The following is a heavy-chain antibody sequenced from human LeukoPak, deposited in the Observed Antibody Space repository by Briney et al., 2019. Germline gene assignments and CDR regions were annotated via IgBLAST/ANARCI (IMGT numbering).Heavy chain of an antibody. Sequence: GGSLRLSCAASGFTFSSYAMSWVRQAPGKGLEWVSAISGSGVSTYYADSVKGRFTISRDYSKNTLYLQMDSLRAEDTAVYYCAKDLYCSSNSCYLFDYWGQGTLVTVSS. V-gene: IGHV3-23*01. CDR1: GFTFSSYA. CDR3: AKDLYCSSNSCYLFDY. D-gene: IGHD2-2*01. CDR2: ISGSGVST. J-gene: IGHJ4*02.